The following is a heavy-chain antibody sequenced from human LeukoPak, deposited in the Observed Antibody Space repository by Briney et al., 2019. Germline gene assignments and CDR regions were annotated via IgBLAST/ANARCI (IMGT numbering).Heavy chain of an antibody. CDR1: GFTVSGTY. CDR2: IYTGGST. V-gene: IGHV3-66*01. CDR3: ARDSRSSHYFDY. J-gene: IGHJ4*02. Sequence: SGGSLRLSCAASGFTVSGTYMSWVRQAPGKGLEWVSVIYTGGSTYYADSVKGRFTISRDDSKNALYLQMNSLRAEDTAVYYCARDSRSSHYFDYWGQGTLVTVSS. D-gene: IGHD3-10*01.